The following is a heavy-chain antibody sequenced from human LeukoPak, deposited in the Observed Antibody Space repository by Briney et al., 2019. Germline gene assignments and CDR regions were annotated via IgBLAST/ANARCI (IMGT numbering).Heavy chain of an antibody. CDR3: ARCDIVVVPARKRDDYYYYYMDV. J-gene: IGHJ6*03. CDR1: GYTFTSYG. Sequence: ASVKVSCKASGYTFTSYGITWVRQAPGQGLEWMGWISAHNGNTNYAQKLQGRVTMTTDTSTSTAYMELSSLRSEDTAVYYCARCDIVVVPARKRDDYYYYYMDVWSKGTTVTVSS. V-gene: IGHV1-18*01. CDR2: ISAHNGNT. D-gene: IGHD2-2*01.